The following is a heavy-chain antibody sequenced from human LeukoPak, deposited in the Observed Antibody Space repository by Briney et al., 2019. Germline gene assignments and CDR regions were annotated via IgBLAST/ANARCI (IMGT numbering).Heavy chain of an antibody. V-gene: IGHV1-2*02. D-gene: IGHD3-3*01. CDR3: ARGAPYYDFWSGYSYYYYYGMDV. CDR1: GYTFTGYY. J-gene: IGHJ6*02. CDR2: INPNSGGT. Sequence: ASVKVSCKASGYTFTGYYMHWVRQAPGQGLEWMGWINPNSGGTNYAQKFQGRVTMTRNTSISTAYMELSSLRSEDTAVYYCARGAPYYDFWSGYSYYYYYGMDVWGQGITVTVSS.